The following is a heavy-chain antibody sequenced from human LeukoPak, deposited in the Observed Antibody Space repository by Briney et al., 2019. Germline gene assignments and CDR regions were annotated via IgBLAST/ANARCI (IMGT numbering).Heavy chain of an antibody. V-gene: IGHV5-51*01. D-gene: IGHD3-10*01. Sequence: GESLKISCKGSGYSFTNYWIGWVRQMPGKGLEWMGIIYPGDSNTRYSPSFQGQVTISADKSISTAYLQWSSLKASDTAVYYCAKVRGPYYFDYWGQGTLVTVSS. CDR1: GYSFTNYW. CDR2: IYPGDSNT. CDR3: AKVRGPYYFDY. J-gene: IGHJ4*02.